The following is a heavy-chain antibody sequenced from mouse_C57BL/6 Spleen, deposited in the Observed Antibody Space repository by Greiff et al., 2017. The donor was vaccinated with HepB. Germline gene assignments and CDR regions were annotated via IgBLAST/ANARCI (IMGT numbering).Heavy chain of an antibody. V-gene: IGHV1-82*01. CDR2: IYPGEGDT. D-gene: IGHD2-10*01. CDR1: GYAFSSSW. Sequence: QVQLQQSGPELVKPGASVKISCKASGYAFSSSWMNWVKQRPGKGREWIGRIYPGEGDTNYNGKFKGKATLTADKSSSTAYMQLSSLTSEDSAVYFCARGLLYFDYWGQGTTLTVSS. J-gene: IGHJ2*01. CDR3: ARGLLYFDY.